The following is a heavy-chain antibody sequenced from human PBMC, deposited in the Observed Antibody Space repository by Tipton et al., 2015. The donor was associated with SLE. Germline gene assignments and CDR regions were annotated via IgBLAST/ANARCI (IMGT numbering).Heavy chain of an antibody. J-gene: IGHJ5*02. Sequence: LRLSCTVSGGSIISSSHYWGWIRQPPGKGLEWIGSIFYSGSSYYNPSLKSRVTIYVDTSKNQFSLKLSSVTAADTAVYYCARQVTNRWHVVWFDPWGQGTLVTVSS. V-gene: IGHV4-39*01. CDR2: IFYSGSS. CDR1: GGSIISSSHY. CDR3: ARQVTNRWHVVWFDP. D-gene: IGHD2-15*01.